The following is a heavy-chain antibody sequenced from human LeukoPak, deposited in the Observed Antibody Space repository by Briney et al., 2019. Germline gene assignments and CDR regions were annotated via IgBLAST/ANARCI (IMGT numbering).Heavy chain of an antibody. CDR2: IYSSGST. CDR1: GGSISSYY. J-gene: IGHJ4*02. V-gene: IGHV4-59*01. CDR3: ARDLGGVGGFDY. D-gene: IGHD3-10*01. Sequence: LETLALTCTGSGGSISSYYWSWIRQPPRKGLEWIGYIYSSGSTNYNPSLRIRVTISVDTSNNQFSLKLSSVTAAETAVYYCARDLGGVGGFDYWGQGTLVTVSS.